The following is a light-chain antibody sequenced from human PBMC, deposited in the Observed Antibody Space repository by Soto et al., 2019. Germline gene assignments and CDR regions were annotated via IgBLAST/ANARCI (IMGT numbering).Light chain of an antibody. CDR1: SSNIGAGYD. Sequence: HSVLTQPPSVSGAPGQRVTISCTGSSSNIGAGYDVHWYQQLPGTAPKLLIYGNSNRPSGVPDRFSGSKSGTSASLAITGLQAEDEADYYCHSYDSSLSGVVFGGGTKLTVL. CDR2: GNS. J-gene: IGLJ2*01. V-gene: IGLV1-40*01. CDR3: HSYDSSLSGVV.